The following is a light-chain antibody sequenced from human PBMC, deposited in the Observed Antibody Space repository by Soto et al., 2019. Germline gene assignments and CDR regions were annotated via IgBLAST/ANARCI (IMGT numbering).Light chain of an antibody. CDR3: QSYDSSLTVV. V-gene: IGLV1-40*01. J-gene: IGLJ2*01. CDR1: SSNIGAGYD. CDR2: GNI. Sequence: QSVLTQPPSVSGAPGQRVTISCTGSSSNIGAGYDVHGYQQVPGTAPKLLIYGNINRPSGVPDRFSGSKSGTSASLAITGLQADDEADYYCQSYDSSLTVVFGGGTKLTVL.